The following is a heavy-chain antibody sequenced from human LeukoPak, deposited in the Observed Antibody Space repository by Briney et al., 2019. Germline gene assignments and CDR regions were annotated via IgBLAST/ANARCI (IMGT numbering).Heavy chain of an antibody. CDR3: AKDSARGITMVRGIDY. CDR2: IRYDGSIK. Sequence: GGSLRLSCATSGFTFSSYAMHWVRQAPGKGLEWVAFIRYDGSIKYYADSVKGRSTISRDNSKNTLYLQMNSLRAEDTAVYYCAKDSARGITMVRGIDYWGQGTLVTVSS. CDR1: GFTFSSYA. J-gene: IGHJ4*02. D-gene: IGHD3-10*01. V-gene: IGHV3-30*02.